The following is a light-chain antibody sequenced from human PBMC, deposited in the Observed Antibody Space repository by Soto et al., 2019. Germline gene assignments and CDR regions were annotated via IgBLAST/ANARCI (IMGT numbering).Light chain of an antibody. Sequence: QSVLTQPPSVSGAPGQRVTISCTGSRSNIGANYDVHWYHHLPETAPKLLIYRNTDRPSGVPDRFSGSRSGTSASLAITGLQAEDEGDFYCQSFDNSLNSVVFGGGTKLTVL. CDR1: RSNIGANYD. J-gene: IGLJ2*01. CDR2: RNT. CDR3: QSFDNSLNSVV. V-gene: IGLV1-40*01.